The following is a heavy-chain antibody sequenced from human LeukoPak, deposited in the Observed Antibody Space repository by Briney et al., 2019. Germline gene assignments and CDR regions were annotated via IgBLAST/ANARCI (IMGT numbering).Heavy chain of an antibody. CDR3: AAVPGGILELSAFDI. Sequence: SVKVSFKASGFTFTISAMQWVRQARGQRLEWIGWIVVGSGNTNYAQKFQERVTITRDMSTSTAYMELSSLRSEDTAVYYCAAVPGGILELSAFDIWGQGTMVTVSS. J-gene: IGHJ3*02. CDR2: IVVGSGNT. V-gene: IGHV1-58*02. D-gene: IGHD1-7*01. CDR1: GFTFTISA.